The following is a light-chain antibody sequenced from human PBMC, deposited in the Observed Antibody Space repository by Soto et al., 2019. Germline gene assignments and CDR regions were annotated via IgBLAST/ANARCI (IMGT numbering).Light chain of an antibody. V-gene: IGLV1-44*01. J-gene: IGLJ1*01. CDR2: SNN. CDR3: AAWDDSLNGYYV. Sequence: QSVLTQPPSTSGTPGQRVTSSCSGSRSNIGSNTVTWYQQLPGTAPKLLIYSNNQRPSGVPDRFSGSKSGTSASLAISGLQSEDEADYSCAAWDDSLNGYYVFGTGTKVTLL. CDR1: RSNIGSNT.